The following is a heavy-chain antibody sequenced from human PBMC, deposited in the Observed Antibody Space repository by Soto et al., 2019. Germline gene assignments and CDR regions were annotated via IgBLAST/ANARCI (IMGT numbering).Heavy chain of an antibody. J-gene: IGHJ4*02. V-gene: IGHV3-30-3*01. D-gene: IGHD2-21*01. CDR1: GFTFSSYA. CDR2: ISYDGSNK. Sequence: QVQLVESGGGVVQPGRSLSLSCAASGFTFSSYAMHWVRQAPGKGLEWVAVISYDGSNKYYADSVKRRFTISRDNSKNTLYLQMNSLRAEDTAVYYCAGGGESYFDYWGQGTLVTVSS. CDR3: AGGGESYFDY.